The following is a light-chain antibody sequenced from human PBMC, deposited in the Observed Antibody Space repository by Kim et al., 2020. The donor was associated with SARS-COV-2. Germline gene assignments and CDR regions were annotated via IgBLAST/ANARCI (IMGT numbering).Light chain of an antibody. CDR2: DVS. J-gene: IGLJ2*01. CDR3: SSYTSSSTSHVV. CDR1: SSDVGGYNY. Sequence: SLTISCTGTSSDVGGYNYVSWYQQHPGKAPKLMIYDVSKRPSGVSNRFSGSKSGNTASLTISGLQAEDEADYYCSSYTSSSTSHVVFGGGTQLTVL. V-gene: IGLV2-14*04.